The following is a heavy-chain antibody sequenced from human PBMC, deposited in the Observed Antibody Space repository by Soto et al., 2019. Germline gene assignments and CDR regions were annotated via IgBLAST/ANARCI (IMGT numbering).Heavy chain of an antibody. CDR1: GGSLSGYY. CDR2: INHSGST. D-gene: IGHD3-9*01. CDR3: ARQVAYDILTGRPLYGMDV. J-gene: IGHJ6*02. Sequence: PSKTLSLTCAVYGGSLSGYYWSWIRQPPGNGLEWIGEINHSGSTNYNPSLKSRVTISVDTSKNQFSLKLSSVTAADTAVYYCARQVAYDILTGRPLYGMDVWGQGTTVTVSS. V-gene: IGHV4-34*01.